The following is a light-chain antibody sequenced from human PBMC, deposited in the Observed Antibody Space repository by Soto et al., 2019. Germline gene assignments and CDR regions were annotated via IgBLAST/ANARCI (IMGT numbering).Light chain of an antibody. J-gene: IGKJ1*01. CDR3: LKYNKDAPGM. Sequence: DIQMTQSPSSLSASIGDRVNLTCRASQDISHFLAWYQQRPGKVPTLLIYGASTLQSGVPSRFSGTGSGTDFTLTISSLQPEDVATYYCLKYNKDAPGMFGQGTKV. CDR1: QDISHF. CDR2: GAS. V-gene: IGKV1-27*01.